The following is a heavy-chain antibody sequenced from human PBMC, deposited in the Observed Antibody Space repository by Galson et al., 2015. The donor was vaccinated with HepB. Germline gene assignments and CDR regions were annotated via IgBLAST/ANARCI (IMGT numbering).Heavy chain of an antibody. Sequence: SLRLSCAASGFTFSSYAMHWVRQAPGKGLEWVAVISYDGSNKYYADSVKGRFTISRDNSKNTLYLQMNSLRAEDTAVYYCAREEMATIRLVFDYWGQGTLVTVSS. CDR1: GFTFSSYA. J-gene: IGHJ4*02. D-gene: IGHD5-24*01. CDR3: AREEMATIRLVFDY. CDR2: ISYDGSNK. V-gene: IGHV3-30-3*01.